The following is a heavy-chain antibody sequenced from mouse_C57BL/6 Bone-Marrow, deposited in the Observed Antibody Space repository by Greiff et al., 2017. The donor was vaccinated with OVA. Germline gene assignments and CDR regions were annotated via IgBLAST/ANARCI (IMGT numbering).Heavy chain of an antibody. CDR2: IWSGGST. CDR1: GFSLTSYG. V-gene: IGHV2-2*01. J-gene: IGHJ3*01. Sequence: QVQLQQSGPGLVQPSQSLSITCTVSGFSLTSYGVHWVRQSPGKGLEWLGVIWSGGSTDYNAAFISRLSISKDNSKSQVFFKMNSLQADDTAIYYCARNSGYDGTTWGFAYWGQGTLVTVSA. D-gene: IGHD2-3*01. CDR3: ARNSGYDGTTWGFAY.